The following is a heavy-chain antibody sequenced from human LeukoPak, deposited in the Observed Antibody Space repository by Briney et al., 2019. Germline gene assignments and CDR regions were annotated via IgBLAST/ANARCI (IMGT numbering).Heavy chain of an antibody. D-gene: IGHD3-10*01. V-gene: IGHV4-4*02. CDR1: GGSITQTNY. J-gene: IGHJ4*02. Sequence: MSSETLSLTCDVSGGSITQTNYWTWVRQPPGKGLEWIGEVNLQGSTNYNPSLMGRVAISVDTSKNQFSLRLSSVTAADTAVYYCATVAVIRGVTYFDYWGQGTLVTVSS. CDR3: ATVAVIRGVTYFDY. CDR2: VNLQGST.